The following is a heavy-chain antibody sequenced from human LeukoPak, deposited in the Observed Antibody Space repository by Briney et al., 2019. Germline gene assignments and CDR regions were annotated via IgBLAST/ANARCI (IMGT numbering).Heavy chain of an antibody. J-gene: IGHJ4*02. CDR1: GGSISSSSYY. D-gene: IGHD4-17*01. Sequence: SETLSLTCTVSGGSISSSSYYWGWIRQPPGKGLEWIESIYYSGSTYYNPSLKSRVTISVDTSKNQFSLKLSSVTAADTAVYYCARPNDYGDLVDYWGQGTLVTVSS. CDR2: IYYSGST. CDR3: ARPNDYGDLVDY. V-gene: IGHV4-39*01.